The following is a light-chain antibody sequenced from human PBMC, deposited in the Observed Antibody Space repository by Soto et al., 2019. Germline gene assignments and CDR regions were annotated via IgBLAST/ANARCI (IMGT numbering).Light chain of an antibody. CDR1: SSNIGAGYD. CDR2: GNT. V-gene: IGLV1-40*01. Sequence: QSVLTQPPSVSGAPGQRVTISCTGRSSNIGAGYDVHWYQQLPGTAPKLLIHGNTNRPSGVPDRFSGSKSGTSASLAITGLQAEDEADDYCQSYDNSLSGSVVFGGGTKLTVL. CDR3: QSYDNSLSGSVV. J-gene: IGLJ2*01.